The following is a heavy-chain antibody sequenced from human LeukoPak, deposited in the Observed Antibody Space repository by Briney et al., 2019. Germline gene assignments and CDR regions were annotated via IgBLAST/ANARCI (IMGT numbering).Heavy chain of an antibody. J-gene: IGHJ3*02. V-gene: IGHV3-21*01. CDR1: GFTFSSYS. CDR2: ISSSSSYI. CDR3: ASLPGQWLTHAFDI. D-gene: IGHD6-19*01. Sequence: GGSLRLSCAASGFTFSSYSMNWVRQAPGKGLEWVPSISSSSSYIYYADSVKGRFTISRDNAKNSLYLQMNSLRAEDTAVYYCASLPGQWLTHAFDIWGQGTMVTVSS.